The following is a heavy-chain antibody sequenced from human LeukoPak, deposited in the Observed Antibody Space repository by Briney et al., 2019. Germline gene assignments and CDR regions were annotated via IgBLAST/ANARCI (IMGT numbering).Heavy chain of an antibody. CDR1: GGSISSSTNY. J-gene: IGHJ6*03. CDR2: IYYSGST. Sequence: SETLSLTCTVSGGSISSSTNYWGWIRQPPGKGLEWIGSIYYSGSTYYNPSLKSRVTISVDTSKNQFSLKLSSVTAADTAVFCCARIIAVAPYYCYYYMDVWGKGTTVTVSS. D-gene: IGHD6-19*01. V-gene: IGHV4-39*07. CDR3: ARIIAVAPYYCYYYMDV.